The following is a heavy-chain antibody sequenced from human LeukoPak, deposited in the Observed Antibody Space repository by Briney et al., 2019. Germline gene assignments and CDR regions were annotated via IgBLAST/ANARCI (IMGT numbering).Heavy chain of an antibody. CDR2: IKQDGSEK. Sequence: GGSLRLSCAASGFTVSSNEMSWVRQAPGKGLEWVANIKQDGSEKYYVDSVKGRFTISRDNAKNSLYLQMNSLRAEDTAVYYCASGSYWVDYWGQGTLVAVSS. D-gene: IGHD1-26*01. J-gene: IGHJ4*02. V-gene: IGHV3-7*01. CDR3: ASGSYWVDY. CDR1: GFTVSSNE.